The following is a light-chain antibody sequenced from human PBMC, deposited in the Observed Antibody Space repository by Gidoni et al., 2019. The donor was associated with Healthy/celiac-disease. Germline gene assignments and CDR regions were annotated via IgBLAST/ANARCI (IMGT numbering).Light chain of an antibody. V-gene: IGKV1-27*01. CDR1: QGIGSY. J-gene: IGKJ5*01. Sequence: DIQTTQSPSSLSASVGDRVTITCRASQGIGSYLAWYQQKPGKVPKLLMYAASTLQSGVPSRFSGSGYGTDFTLTISSLQPEDVATYYCLKYNSDPFTFXXXTRLEIK. CDR2: AAS. CDR3: LKYNSDPFT.